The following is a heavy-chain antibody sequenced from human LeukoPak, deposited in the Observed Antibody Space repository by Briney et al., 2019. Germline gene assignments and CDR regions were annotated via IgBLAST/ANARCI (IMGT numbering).Heavy chain of an antibody. CDR1: GGSISSSRDY. Sequence: SETLSLTCTVSGGSISSSRDYWAWLRQPPGKGLEWIANIYHSGSTYYSPSLKSRVTISVDTSKNQFSLKLSSVTAADTAVYYCARDNDSRDPPHFDYWGQGTLVTVSS. CDR2: IYHSGST. CDR3: ARDNDSRDPPHFDY. V-gene: IGHV4-39*07. D-gene: IGHD3-16*01. J-gene: IGHJ4*02.